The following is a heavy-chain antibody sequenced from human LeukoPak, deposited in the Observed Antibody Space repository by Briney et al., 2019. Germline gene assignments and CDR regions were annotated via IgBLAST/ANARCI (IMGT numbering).Heavy chain of an antibody. CDR2: ISAYNGNT. CDR3: ARDLWYCNSTSCGNWFDP. V-gene: IGHV1-18*01. J-gene: IGHJ5*02. CDR1: GSTFTSYG. D-gene: IGHD2-2*01. Sequence: ASVTLSCKSSGSTFTSYGISWVRQAPGQGLEWMGWISAYNGNTNYAQKLQGRVTMTTDTSTSTAYMELRSLRSDDTAVYYCARDLWYCNSTSCGNWFDPWGQGTLVTVSS.